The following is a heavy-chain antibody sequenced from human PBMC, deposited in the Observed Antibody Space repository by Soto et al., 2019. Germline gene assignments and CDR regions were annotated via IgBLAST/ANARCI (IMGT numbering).Heavy chain of an antibody. CDR2: INAGNGNT. J-gene: IGHJ4*02. CDR1: GYTFTSYA. V-gene: IGHV1-3*01. D-gene: IGHD5-12*01. Sequence: ASVKVSCKASGYTFTSYAMHWVRQAPGQRLEWMGWINAGNGNTKYSQKFQGRVTITRDTSASTAYMELSSLRSEDTAVYYCARSGLVATISFDYWGQGTLVTVAS. CDR3: ARSGLVATISFDY.